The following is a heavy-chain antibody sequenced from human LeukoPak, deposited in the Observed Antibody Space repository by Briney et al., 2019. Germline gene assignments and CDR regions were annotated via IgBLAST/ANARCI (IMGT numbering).Heavy chain of an antibody. D-gene: IGHD1-26*01. CDR1: GGTFSSYA. J-gene: IGHJ4*02. V-gene: IGHV1-69*13. Sequence: ASVKVSCKASGGTFSSYAISWVRQAPGQGLEWMGGIIPIFGTANYAQKFQGRVTITADESTSTAYMELSSLRSEDTAVYYCARDRGRWELLRGFDYWGQGTLVTVSS. CDR3: ARDRGRWELLRGFDY. CDR2: IIPIFGTA.